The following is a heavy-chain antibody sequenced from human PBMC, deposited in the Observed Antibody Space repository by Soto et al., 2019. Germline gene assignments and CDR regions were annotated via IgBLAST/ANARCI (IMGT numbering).Heavy chain of an antibody. CDR2: IYPGDSDT. J-gene: IGHJ3*02. Sequence: PGESLKISCKGSGYSFTSYWIGWVRQMPGKGLEWMGIIYPGDSDTRYSPSFQGQVTISADKSISTAYLQWSSLKASDTAMYYCARHEPIWSGYYGAFDIWGQGTMVTVS. CDR3: ARHEPIWSGYYGAFDI. D-gene: IGHD3-3*01. CDR1: GYSFTSYW. V-gene: IGHV5-51*01.